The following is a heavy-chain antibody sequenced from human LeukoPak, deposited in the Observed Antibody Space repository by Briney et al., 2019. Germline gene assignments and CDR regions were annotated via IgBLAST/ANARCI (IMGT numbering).Heavy chain of an antibody. CDR3: ALRGGWPAPAERDY. CDR1: GHTLTELS. CDR2: FDPEDVET. Sequence: GASVTVSCKVSGHTLTELSMHWVRQAPGKGLEWMGSFDPEDVETNYAQKFQGRLTVTEDTSTNTAYMELSSLTSDDTAVYYCALRGGWPAPAERDYWGQGTLVTVSS. D-gene: IGHD6-13*01. J-gene: IGHJ4*02. V-gene: IGHV1-24*01.